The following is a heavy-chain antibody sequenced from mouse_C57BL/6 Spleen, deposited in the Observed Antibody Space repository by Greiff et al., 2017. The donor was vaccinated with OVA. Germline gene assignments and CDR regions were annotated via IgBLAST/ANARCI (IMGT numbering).Heavy chain of an antibody. J-gene: IGHJ4*01. CDR3: ARSPLYYDYGVRAMDY. CDR2: IYPGSGNT. D-gene: IGHD2-4*01. Sequence: QVQLKESGPELVKPGASVKISCKASGYSFTSYYIHWVKQRPGQGLEWIGWIYPGSGNTKYNEKFKGKATLTADTSSSTAYMQLSSLTSEDSAVYYCARSPLYYDYGVRAMDYWGQGTSVTVSA. CDR1: GYSFTSYY. V-gene: IGHV1-66*01.